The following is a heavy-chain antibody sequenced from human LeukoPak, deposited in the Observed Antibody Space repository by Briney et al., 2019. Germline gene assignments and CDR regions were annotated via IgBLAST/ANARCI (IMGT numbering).Heavy chain of an antibody. D-gene: IGHD3-3*01. V-gene: IGHV4-31*03. J-gene: IGHJ5*02. CDR1: GGSISSGGYY. CDR2: IYYSGST. Sequence: KPSETLSLTCTVSGGSISSGGYYWSWIRQHPGKGLEWIGYIYYSGSTYYNPSLKSRVTISVDTSKNQFSLKLSSVTAADTAVYYCARGGDFWSGYYRGGWFDPWGQGTLVTVSS. CDR3: ARGGDFWSGYYRGGWFDP.